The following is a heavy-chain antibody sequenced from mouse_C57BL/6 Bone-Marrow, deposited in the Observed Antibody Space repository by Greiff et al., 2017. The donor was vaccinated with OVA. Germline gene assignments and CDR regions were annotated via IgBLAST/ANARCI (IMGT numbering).Heavy chain of an antibody. CDR1: GYTFTDYY. Sequence: VQLQQSGPELVKPGASVKISCKASGYTFTDYYMNWVKQSHGKSLEWIGDINPNNGGTSYNQKFKGKATLTVDKSSSTAYMELRSLTSEDSAVYYCATDGYYDNFDYWGQGTTLTVSS. J-gene: IGHJ2*01. D-gene: IGHD2-3*01. V-gene: IGHV1-26*01. CDR3: ATDGYYDNFDY. CDR2: INPNNGGT.